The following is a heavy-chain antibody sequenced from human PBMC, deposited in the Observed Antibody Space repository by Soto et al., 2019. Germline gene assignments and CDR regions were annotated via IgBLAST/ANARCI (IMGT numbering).Heavy chain of an antibody. V-gene: IGHV1-18*04. CDR1: GYTFTSYG. D-gene: IGHD1-7*01. CDR2: ISAYNGNT. J-gene: IGHJ5*02. Sequence: AAVTVSCKASGYTFTSYGISWVRQAPAQGREWMGWISAYNGNTNYAHKLQGRVTMTTDKSTSTAYMELRSLRSDDTAVYYCARDITGTGNCFDLWGQGTLVTVSS. CDR3: ARDITGTGNCFDL.